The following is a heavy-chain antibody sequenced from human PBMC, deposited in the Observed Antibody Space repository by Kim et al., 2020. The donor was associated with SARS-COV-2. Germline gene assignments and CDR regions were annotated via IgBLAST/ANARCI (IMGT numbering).Heavy chain of an antibody. Sequence: GGSLRLSCAASGFTFSSYAMSWVRQAPGKGLEWVSAISGSGGSTYYADSVKGRFTISRDNSKNTLYLQMNSLRAEDTAVYYCAKGGVPYYDILTGYYATNHYGMDVWGQGTTVTVSS. J-gene: IGHJ6*02. CDR1: GFTFSSYA. CDR2: ISGSGGST. D-gene: IGHD3-9*01. CDR3: AKGGVPYYDILTGYYATNHYGMDV. V-gene: IGHV3-23*01.